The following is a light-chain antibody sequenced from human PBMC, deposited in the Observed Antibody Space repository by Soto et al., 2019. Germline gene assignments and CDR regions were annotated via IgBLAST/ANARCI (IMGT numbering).Light chain of an antibody. V-gene: IGLV2-14*03. CDR1: SSDVGGYNY. Sequence: QSALTQPASVSGSPGQSITISCTGTSSDVGGYNYVSWYQHHPGKAPKLMIFDVSNRPSGVSNRFSGSKSGNTASLTISGPRSEVEADYYCSSYTPRNTGQVVFGTGTKVTVL. CDR3: SSYTPRNTGQVV. CDR2: DVS. J-gene: IGLJ1*01.